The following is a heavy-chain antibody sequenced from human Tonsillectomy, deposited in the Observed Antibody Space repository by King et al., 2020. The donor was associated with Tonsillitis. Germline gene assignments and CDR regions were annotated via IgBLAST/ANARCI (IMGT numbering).Heavy chain of an antibody. CDR3: ARSYYDSSGSLDC. V-gene: IGHV1-46*01. CDR2: INPSGGNT. D-gene: IGHD3-22*01. CDR1: GYTFTTYF. Sequence: QLVQSGAEVKKPGASVKVSCKASGYTFTTYFMHWVRQAPGQGLEWMGIINPSGGNTNYAQNFQGRVTMTRDTSTSTVYMELSSLRSEDTAVYYCARSYYDSSGSLDCWGQGTLVTTSS. J-gene: IGHJ4*02.